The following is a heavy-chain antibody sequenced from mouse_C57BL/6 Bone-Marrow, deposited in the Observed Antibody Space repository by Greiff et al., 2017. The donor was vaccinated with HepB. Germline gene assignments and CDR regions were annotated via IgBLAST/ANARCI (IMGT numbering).Heavy chain of an antibody. CDR1: GFSLTSYG. V-gene: IGHV2-5*01. CDR3: AKTYYYGSSYGYAMDY. Sequence: VQLQQSGPGLVQPSQSLSITCTVSGFSLTSYGVHWVRQSPGKGLEWLGVIWRGGSTDYNAAFMSRLSITKDNSKSQVFFKMNSLQADDTAIYYCAKTYYYGSSYGYAMDYWGQGTSVTVSS. D-gene: IGHD1-1*01. CDR2: IWRGGST. J-gene: IGHJ4*01.